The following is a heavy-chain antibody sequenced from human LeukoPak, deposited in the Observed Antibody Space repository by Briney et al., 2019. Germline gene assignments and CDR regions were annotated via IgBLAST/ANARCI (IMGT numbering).Heavy chain of an antibody. J-gene: IGHJ4*02. CDR2: INPSGGST. CDR3: ARDAMSSVTTSPYYFDY. D-gene: IGHD4-17*01. CDR1: GYMFTGYY. V-gene: IGHV1-46*01. Sequence: ASVKVSCKASGYMFTGYYIHWVRQAPGQGLEWMGIINPSGGSTTYAQKFQGRVTMTRDTSTSTVYMELSSLRSEDTAVYYCARDAMSSVTTSPYYFDYWGQGTLVTVSS.